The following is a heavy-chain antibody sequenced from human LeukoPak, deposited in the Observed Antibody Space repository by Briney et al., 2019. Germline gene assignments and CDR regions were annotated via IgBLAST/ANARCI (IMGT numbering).Heavy chain of an antibody. CDR2: IYPGDSDT. CDR1: GSRFTSYW. V-gene: IGHV5-51*01. D-gene: IGHD6-13*01. J-gene: IGHJ3*02. CDR3: ARETNSSSWRYDAFHI. Sequence: GESLNISCKGSGSRFTSYWIGWVRQIPGKGLEWMGIIYPGDSDTRYSPSFQGQVTISADKSISTAYLQWSSLTASDTDMYYCARETNSSSWRYDAFHIWGQGTMVTVSS.